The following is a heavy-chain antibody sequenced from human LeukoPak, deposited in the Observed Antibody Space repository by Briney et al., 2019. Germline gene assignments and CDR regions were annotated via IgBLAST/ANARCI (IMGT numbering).Heavy chain of an antibody. CDR3: AREGLGAAAGTFDY. V-gene: IGHV3-23*01. CDR1: GFTFSNYA. D-gene: IGHD6-13*01. J-gene: IGHJ4*02. Sequence: GGSLRLPCAASGFTFSNYAMSWVRQAPGKGLAWVSIISGSGDNTDYADSVKGRFTISRDNSKNTLSLQMNSLRAEDTAVYYCAREGLGAAAGTFDYWGQGALVTVSS. CDR2: ISGSGDNT.